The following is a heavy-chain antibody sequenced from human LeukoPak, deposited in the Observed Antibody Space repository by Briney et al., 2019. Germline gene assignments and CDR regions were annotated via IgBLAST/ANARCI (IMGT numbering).Heavy chain of an antibody. CDR3: ARDRSSGWDDY. V-gene: IGHV3-7*01. Sequence: PGGSLRLSCAASGFTFSNYWMSWVRQAPGKGLEWVANINQDGSGKYYVDSEKGRFTISRDNAKNSLYLQMNSLRAEDTAVYYCARDRSSGWDDYWGQGSLVTVSS. CDR2: INQDGSGK. CDR1: GFTFSNYW. J-gene: IGHJ4*02. D-gene: IGHD6-19*01.